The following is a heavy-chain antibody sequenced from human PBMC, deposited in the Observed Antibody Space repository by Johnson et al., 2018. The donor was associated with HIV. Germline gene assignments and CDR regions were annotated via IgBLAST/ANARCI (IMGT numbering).Heavy chain of an antibody. Sequence: QVQLVESGGGVVQPGRSLRLSCAASEFTFSNYDMHWVRQAPGKGLEWVAVIEYDGSNKYYADSLKGRFTIARDNSKNSLYLQMNSLRTEDTALYYCARGLLAGNDAFDIWGQGTMVTVSS. J-gene: IGHJ3*02. D-gene: IGHD6-13*01. CDR3: ARGLLAGNDAFDI. CDR2: IEYDGSNK. CDR1: EFTFSNYD. V-gene: IGHV3-30*03.